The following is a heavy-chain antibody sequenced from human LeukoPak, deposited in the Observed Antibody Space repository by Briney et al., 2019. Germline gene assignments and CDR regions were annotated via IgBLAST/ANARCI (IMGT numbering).Heavy chain of an antibody. CDR2: IYHSGST. V-gene: IGHV4-4*02. J-gene: IGHJ5*02. CDR1: GGSISSSNW. Sequence: SETLSLTCAVSGGSISSSNWWSWVRQPPGKGLEWIGEIYHSGSTNYNPSLKSRVTISVDKSKNQFSLKLSSVTAADTAVYYCARAPDTAMGENLFDPWGQGTLVTVSS. D-gene: IGHD5-18*01. CDR3: ARAPDTAMGENLFDP.